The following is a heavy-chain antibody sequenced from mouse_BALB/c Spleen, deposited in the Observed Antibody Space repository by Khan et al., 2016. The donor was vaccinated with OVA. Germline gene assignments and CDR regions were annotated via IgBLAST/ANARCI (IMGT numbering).Heavy chain of an antibody. CDR3: AQDPPYYAMDY. Sequence: QVQLKESGPGLVAPSQSLSITCTVSGFSLTDYAVSWIRQPPGKGLEWLGVIWGGGSKYYNSALKSRLSISKDNSRSQVFLNMNSLQTDDTAMYYCAQDPPYYAMDYWGQGTSVTGSS. J-gene: IGHJ4*01. V-gene: IGHV2-6-5*01. CDR2: IWGGGSK. CDR1: GFSLTDYA.